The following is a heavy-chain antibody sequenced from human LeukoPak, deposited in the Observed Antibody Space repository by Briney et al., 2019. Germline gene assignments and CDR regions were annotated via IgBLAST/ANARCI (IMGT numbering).Heavy chain of an antibody. D-gene: IGHD6-19*01. CDR3: ARDRMISGWYNWFDP. Sequence: GGSLRLSCAASGFTFGSDWLSWVRQAPGKGLEGVANIKQDGSEKYYVDSVKRRFTIPRDNPKNSLYLQMNSLRAEDTAVYYCARDRMISGWYNWFDPWGQGTLVTVSS. CDR1: GFTFGSDW. J-gene: IGHJ5*02. CDR2: IKQDGSEK. V-gene: IGHV3-7*03.